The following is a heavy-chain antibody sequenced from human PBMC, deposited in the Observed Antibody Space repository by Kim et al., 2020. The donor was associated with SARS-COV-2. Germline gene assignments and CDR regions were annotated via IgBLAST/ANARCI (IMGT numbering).Heavy chain of an antibody. J-gene: IGHJ2*01. Sequence: GGSLRLSCAASGFTFSSSWMSWVRQAPGKGLEWVANIKQDGSEKYYVDSVKGRFTISRDNTKNSLFLQMNSLRAEDTAVYHCARVRVGATKWYFDLGGRG. D-gene: IGHD1-26*01. V-gene: IGHV3-7*01. CDR1: GFTFSSSW. CDR3: ARVRVGATKWYFDL. CDR2: IKQDGSEK.